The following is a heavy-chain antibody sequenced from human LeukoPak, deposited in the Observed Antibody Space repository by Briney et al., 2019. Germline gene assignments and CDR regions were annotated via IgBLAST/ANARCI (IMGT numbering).Heavy chain of an antibody. CDR3: ARDNEAAGVDY. Sequence: GASVKVSCKASGGTFSSYAISWVRQAPGQGLEWMGGIIPIFGTANYAQEFQGRVTITADESTSTAYMELSSLRSEDTAVYYCARDNEAAGVDYWGQGTLVTVSS. J-gene: IGHJ4*02. D-gene: IGHD6-25*01. V-gene: IGHV1-69*13. CDR2: IIPIFGTA. CDR1: GGTFSSYA.